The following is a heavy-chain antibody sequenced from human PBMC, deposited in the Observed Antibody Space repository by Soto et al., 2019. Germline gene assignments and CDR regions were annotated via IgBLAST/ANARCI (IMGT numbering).Heavy chain of an antibody. CDR2: TYYRSKWYN. Sequence: SQTLSLTCAISGDSVSSNSAAWNWIRQSPSRGLEWLGRTYYRSKWYNDYAVSVKSRITINPDTSKNQFSLQLNSVTPEDTAVFYCARNVPQYSSSSVYFDYWGQGTLVTV. CDR1: GDSVSSNSAA. J-gene: IGHJ4*02. CDR3: ARNVPQYSSSSVYFDY. V-gene: IGHV6-1*01. D-gene: IGHD6-6*01.